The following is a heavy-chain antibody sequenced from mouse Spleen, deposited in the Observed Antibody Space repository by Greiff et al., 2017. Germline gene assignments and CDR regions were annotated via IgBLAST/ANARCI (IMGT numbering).Heavy chain of an antibody. J-gene: IGHJ3*01. V-gene: IGHV3-6*01. CDR1: GYSITSGYY. CDR3: AREWTTMVGGRFAY. CDR2: ISYDGSN. Sequence: EVHLVESGPGLVKPSQSLSLTCSVTGYSITSGYYWNWIRQFPGNKLEWMGYISYDGSNNYNPSLKNRISITRDTSKNQFFLKLNSVTTEDTATYYCAREWTTMVGGRFAYWGQGTLVTVSA. D-gene: IGHD2-1*01.